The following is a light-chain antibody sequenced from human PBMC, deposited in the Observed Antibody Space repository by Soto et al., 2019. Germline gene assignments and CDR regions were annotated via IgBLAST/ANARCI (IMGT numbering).Light chain of an antibody. J-gene: IGLJ2*01. CDR1: SSNIGSNT. V-gene: IGLV1-44*01. CDR2: SNN. Sequence: QSVLTQPPSASGTPGQRVTISCSGSSSNIGSNTVNWYQQLPGTAPKLLIYSNNQRPSGVPDRFSGSNSGTSASLAISGLQSEDEADYYCAAWDDSLNGPYVVFGGGTKLTVL. CDR3: AAWDDSLNGPYVV.